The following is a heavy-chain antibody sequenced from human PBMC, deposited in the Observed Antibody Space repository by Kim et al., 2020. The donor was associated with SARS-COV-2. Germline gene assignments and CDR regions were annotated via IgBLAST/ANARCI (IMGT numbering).Heavy chain of an antibody. D-gene: IGHD4-17*01. J-gene: IGHJ4*02. Sequence: ASVKVSCKASGYTFTGYYMHWVRQAPGQGLEWMGWINPNSGGTNYAQKFQGRVTMTRDTSISTAYMELSRLRSDDTAVYYCARTHDYGDYVFDYWGQGTLVTVSS. CDR1: GYTFTGYY. CDR3: ARTHDYGDYVFDY. CDR2: INPNSGGT. V-gene: IGHV1-2*02.